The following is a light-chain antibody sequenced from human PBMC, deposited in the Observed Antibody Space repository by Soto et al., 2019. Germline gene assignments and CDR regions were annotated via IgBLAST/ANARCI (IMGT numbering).Light chain of an antibody. CDR2: GAS. Sequence: EIVLTQSPGTLSLSPGERATLSCRASQSVSSNLAWYQQKPGQAPRLLIQGASTRATGIPARFIGSGSGTEFTLTISSLQSEDLAVYFCQQYNMWPPAFGPGTKVDIK. J-gene: IGKJ3*01. V-gene: IGKV3-15*01. CDR3: QQYNMWPPA. CDR1: QSVSSN.